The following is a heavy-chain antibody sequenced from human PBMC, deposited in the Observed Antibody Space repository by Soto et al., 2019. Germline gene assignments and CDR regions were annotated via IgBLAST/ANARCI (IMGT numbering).Heavy chain of an antibody. D-gene: IGHD3-10*01. CDR3: AAELGFGKLSVV. J-gene: IGHJ6*02. CDR1: GDTFKNCV. Sequence: QVQVVQSGVEVRRPGSSVKVSCKASGDTFKNCVISWVRQAPGRGLEWMGGIIPLFGTTDFAQRFQGRLTITTDESTTTSYMEPSRLRSEDTATYYCAAELGFGKLSVVWGQGTTVIVSS. CDR2: IIPLFGTT. V-gene: IGHV1-69*01.